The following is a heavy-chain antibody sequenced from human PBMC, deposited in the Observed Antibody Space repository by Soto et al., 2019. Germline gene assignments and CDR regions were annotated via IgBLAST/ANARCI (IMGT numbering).Heavy chain of an antibody. CDR3: ARDADSGGSRGGMDV. J-gene: IGHJ6*02. V-gene: IGHV4-31*03. Sequence: QVRLEESGPGLVKPSETLSLICSVSGGSVNNANYFWNWIRHHPENGLEWLGYIYYSGSTRYNPSFKTRATLSIDTSKNQFSLRLNSVTVADTAGYFCARDADSGGSRGGMDVWGRGTTDTVSS. CDR1: GGSVNNANYF. CDR2: IYYSGST. D-gene: IGHD4-17*01.